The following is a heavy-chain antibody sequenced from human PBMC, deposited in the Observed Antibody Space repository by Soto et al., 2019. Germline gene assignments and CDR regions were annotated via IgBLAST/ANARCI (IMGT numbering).Heavy chain of an antibody. D-gene: IGHD5-12*01. V-gene: IGHV3-30*18. CDR1: GFTFSSYG. J-gene: IGHJ6*02. Sequence: PVGSLRLSCAASGFTFSSYGMHWVRQAPGKGLEWVAVISYDGSNKYYADSVKGRFTISRDNSKNTLYLQMNSLRAEDTAVYYCAKEREEMATQYGMDVWGQGTTVTVSS. CDR2: ISYDGSNK. CDR3: AKEREEMATQYGMDV.